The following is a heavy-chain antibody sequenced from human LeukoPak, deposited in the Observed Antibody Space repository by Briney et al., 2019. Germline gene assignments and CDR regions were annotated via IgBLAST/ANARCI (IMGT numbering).Heavy chain of an antibody. D-gene: IGHD5-18*01. Sequence: GGSLRLSCAASGPSFNYHEMKLVRQAPGKGLEWVSFISSSDSSMYYADSVKGRFTISRDNTKNSLYLQMHSLRAEDTTVYYCAREGNYGYLWKPFDIWGQGTMVTVSS. CDR2: ISSSDSSM. CDR1: GPSFNYHE. V-gene: IGHV3-48*03. CDR3: AREGNYGYLWKPFDI. J-gene: IGHJ3*02.